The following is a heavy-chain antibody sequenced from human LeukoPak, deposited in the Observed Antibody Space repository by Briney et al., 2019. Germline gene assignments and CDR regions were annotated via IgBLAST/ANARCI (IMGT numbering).Heavy chain of an antibody. J-gene: IGHJ3*01. CDR3: ARSFYYHDAFD. V-gene: IGHV4-30-2*01. CDR1: VGSISSGCYS. CDR2: IYHSGST. Sequence: PSETLSLTCAVSVGSISSGCYSWSWIRQPPGKGLEWIGYIYHSGSTYYNPSLKSRVTISVDRSKNQFSLKLSSVTAADTAVYYCARSFYYHDAFDLGPRDNGHRLF. D-gene: IGHD3-22*01.